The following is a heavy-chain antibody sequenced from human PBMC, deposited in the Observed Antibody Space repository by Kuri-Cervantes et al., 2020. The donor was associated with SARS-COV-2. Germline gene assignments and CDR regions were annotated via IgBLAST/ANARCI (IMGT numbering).Heavy chain of an antibody. CDR2: ISYDGSNK. CDR1: GFTFSSYA. J-gene: IGHJ3*02. Sequence: GGSLRLSCAASGFTFSSYAMHWVRRAPGKGLEWVAVISYDGSNKYYADSVKGRFTISRDNSKNTLYLQMNSLRAEDTAVYYCARGWDAFDIWGQGTMVTVSS. V-gene: IGHV3-30-3*01. CDR3: ARGWDAFDI. D-gene: IGHD5-24*01.